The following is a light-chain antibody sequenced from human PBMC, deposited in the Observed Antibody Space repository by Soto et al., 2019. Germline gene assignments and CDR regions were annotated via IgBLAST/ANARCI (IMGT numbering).Light chain of an antibody. V-gene: IGLV3-9*01. Sequence: SYELTQPLSVSVALGQTARITCGGNNIESKNVHWYQQRPGQAPVLVIYRDNYRPSEIPERFSASNSGNTATLTISRAQAGDEADYYCQVWDSRTAVSGGGTKLTVL. CDR2: RDN. CDR3: QVWDSRTAV. CDR1: NIESKN. J-gene: IGLJ2*01.